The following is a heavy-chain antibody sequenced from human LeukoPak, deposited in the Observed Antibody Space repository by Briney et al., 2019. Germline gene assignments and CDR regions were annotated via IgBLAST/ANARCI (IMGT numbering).Heavy chain of an antibody. CDR3: ARTFLGRDAFDS. D-gene: IGHD7-27*01. CDR2: IYSTGGT. V-gene: IGHV4-4*07. CDR1: GDSIRTYY. J-gene: IGHJ3*02. Sequence: SETLSLTCTVSGDSIRTYYWAWIRQSAGKGLEWIGHIYSTGGTKYSPSFKSRLTMSVDTSKNQFSLQMESVTAADTAVYYCARTFLGRDAFDSWGQGTLVTVSS.